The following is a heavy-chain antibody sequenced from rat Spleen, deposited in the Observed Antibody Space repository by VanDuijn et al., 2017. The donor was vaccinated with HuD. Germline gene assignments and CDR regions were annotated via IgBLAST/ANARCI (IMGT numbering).Heavy chain of an antibody. Sequence: QVQLKESGPGLVQPSQTLSLTCTVSGFSLTNYGVTWVRQPPGKGLEWVATISSGGHTYYNSVLKSRLSISRDTSKSQLFLKMNSLQTEDTAIYFCTRDHSYWGSYYPGGFAYWGQGTLVTVSS. V-gene: IGHV2S8*01. J-gene: IGHJ3*01. D-gene: IGHD1-12*02. CDR1: GFSLTNYG. CDR2: ISSGGHT. CDR3: TRDHSYWGSYYPGGFAY.